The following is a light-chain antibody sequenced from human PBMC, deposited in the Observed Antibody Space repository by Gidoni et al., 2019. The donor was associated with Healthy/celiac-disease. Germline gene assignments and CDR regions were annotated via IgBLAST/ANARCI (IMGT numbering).Light chain of an antibody. CDR2: AAS. CDR3: QQSCSTPLT. V-gene: IGKV1-39*01. J-gene: IGKJ4*01. CDR1: QSISSY. Sequence: DIQLTQPPSSLSASVGDRVTITCRASQSISSYLNWYQQKPGKAPKLLIYAASSLHSGVPSRFSGSGSGTDFTLTISSLQPEDFATYYCQQSCSTPLTFGGXTKVEIK.